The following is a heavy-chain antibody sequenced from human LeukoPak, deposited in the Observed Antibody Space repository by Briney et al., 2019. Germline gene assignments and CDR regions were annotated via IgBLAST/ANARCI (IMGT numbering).Heavy chain of an antibody. CDR2: IFSSGSA. CDR1: GGSISSYY. J-gene: IGHJ6*03. V-gene: IGHV4-4*09. D-gene: IGHD3-9*01. Sequence: SETLSLTCSVSGGSISSYYWSWIRQPPGKALEWIGYIFSSGSAYYNSSLESRVTISLDTSKNQFSLELSYVTAADTAVYYCARRDFYYYYMDVWGKGTTVTVSS. CDR3: ARRDFYYYYMDV.